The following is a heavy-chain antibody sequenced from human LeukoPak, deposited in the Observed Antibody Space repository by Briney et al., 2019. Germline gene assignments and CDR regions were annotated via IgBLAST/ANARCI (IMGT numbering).Heavy chain of an antibody. D-gene: IGHD3-10*01. CDR1: GFTFSSYT. J-gene: IGHJ6*02. CDR2: ISSSSSYI. Sequence: PGGSLRLSCAASGFTFSSYTMNWVRQAPGKGLEWGSSISSSSSYIYYAASVKGRFTISRDNSKNTLYLQMNSLRAEDTAVYYCARETPTHYGSGNPTWYGMDVWGQGTTVTVSS. CDR3: ARETPTHYGSGNPTWYGMDV. V-gene: IGHV3-21*04.